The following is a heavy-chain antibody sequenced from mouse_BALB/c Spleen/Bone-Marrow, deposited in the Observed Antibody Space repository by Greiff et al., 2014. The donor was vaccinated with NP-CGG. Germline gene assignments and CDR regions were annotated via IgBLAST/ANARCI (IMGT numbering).Heavy chain of an antibody. CDR1: GFTFSDYY. CDR3: ARSGERYGAMDY. V-gene: IGHV5-4*02. CDR2: ISDGGGYT. D-gene: IGHD2-10*02. Sequence: EVNLVESGGGLVKPGGSLKLSCAASGFTFSDYYMYWVRQTPEKRLEWVATISDGGGYTYYPDSVWGRFTISRDNAKNNLYLQMSSLKSEDTAMYYCARSGERYGAMDYWGQGTSVNVSS. J-gene: IGHJ4*01.